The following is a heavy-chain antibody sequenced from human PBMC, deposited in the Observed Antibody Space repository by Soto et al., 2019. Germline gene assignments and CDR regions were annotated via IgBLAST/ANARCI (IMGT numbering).Heavy chain of an antibody. Sequence: RTLSLTCAISGDSVSGNSAAWNWIRQSPSRGLEWLGRTYYRSRWYNDYAVSVKSRITVTPDTSKNQFSLHLNSVTPEDAAVYYCAREFPYYVGRHSQLAFRGQRALVTVSA. D-gene: IGHD3-3*01. V-gene: IGHV6-1*01. J-gene: IGHJ4*02. CDR2: TYYRSRWYN. CDR1: GDSVSGNSAA. CDR3: AREFPYYVGRHSQLAF.